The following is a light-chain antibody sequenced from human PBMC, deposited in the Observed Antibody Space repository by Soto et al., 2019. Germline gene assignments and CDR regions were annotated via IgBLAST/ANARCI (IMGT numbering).Light chain of an antibody. J-gene: IGKJ4*01. Sequence: VLWMTQSPSLLSASTGDRVTITCRTSQGVSTYVAWYQQKPGKPPKPLIYAASTLHSGVPARFSGSGSGTDFTLTISGLQSEDFATYYCQQYSIFPLAFGGGTKVEIK. CDR1: QGVSTY. CDR3: QQYSIFPLA. V-gene: IGKV1D-8*01. CDR2: AAS.